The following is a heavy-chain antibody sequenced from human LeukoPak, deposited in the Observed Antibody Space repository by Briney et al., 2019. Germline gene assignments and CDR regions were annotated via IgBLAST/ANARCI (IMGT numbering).Heavy chain of an antibody. D-gene: IGHD1-26*01. Sequence: GGSLRLSCEASGFTFSSFHFHWVRQAPGKGLEWVSSISSDSSSFIYYAGSVKGRFTISRDNAKNSLYLQMNSLRPEDTALYYCATGVGATTFVAFDIWGQGTMVTVSS. J-gene: IGHJ3*02. CDR2: ISSDSSSFI. V-gene: IGHV3-21*04. CDR3: ATGVGATTFVAFDI. CDR1: GFTFSSFH.